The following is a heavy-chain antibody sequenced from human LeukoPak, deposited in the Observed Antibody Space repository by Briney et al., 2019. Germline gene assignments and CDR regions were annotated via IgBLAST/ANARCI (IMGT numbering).Heavy chain of an antibody. CDR3: ARAHITTEA. D-gene: IGHD1-14*01. Sequence: GGSLRLSCAASGFTFSSYAMHWVRQAPGKGLEWVAVISYDGSNKYYADSVKGRFTISRDNSKNTLYLQMNSLRAEDTAVYYCARAHITTEAWGQGTLVTVSS. J-gene: IGHJ5*02. CDR1: GFTFSSYA. CDR2: ISYDGSNK. V-gene: IGHV3-30-3*01.